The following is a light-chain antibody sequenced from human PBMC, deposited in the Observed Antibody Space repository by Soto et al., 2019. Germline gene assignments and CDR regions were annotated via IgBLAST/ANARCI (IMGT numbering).Light chain of an antibody. J-gene: IGLJ2*01. Sequence: QSALTQPASVSGSPGQSITISCTGTSSDVGVYNHVSWYQQHPGKAPKVMLYDVSNRPSGISNRFSGSKSGNTASLTISGLQAEDEADYYCTSYTSNNTVVFGGGTKLTVL. CDR2: DVS. CDR1: SSDVGVYNH. V-gene: IGLV2-14*01. CDR3: TSYTSNNTVV.